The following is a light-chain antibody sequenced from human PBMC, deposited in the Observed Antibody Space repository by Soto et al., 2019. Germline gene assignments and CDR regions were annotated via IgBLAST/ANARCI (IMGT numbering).Light chain of an antibody. J-gene: IGLJ2*01. V-gene: IGLV1-40*01. CDR1: SSNTGAGYD. Sequence: QSVLTQPPSVSGAPGQRVAISCAGTSSNTGAGYDVHWYQHLPGTAPKLLIFGNINRPAGVPDRFSGSKSGTSASLAITGLQAADEGYYYCQTYDTGVSGSIFGGGTKLTVL. CDR3: QTYDTGVSGSI. CDR2: GNI.